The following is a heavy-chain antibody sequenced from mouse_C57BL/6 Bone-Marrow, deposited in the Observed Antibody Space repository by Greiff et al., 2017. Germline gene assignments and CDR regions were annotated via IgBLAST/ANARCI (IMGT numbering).Heavy chain of an antibody. CDR1: GYSITSGYD. CDR3: ARGGTTVVATGAMDY. D-gene: IGHD1-1*01. Sequence: EVQGVESGPGMVKPSQSLSLTCTVTGYSITSGYDWHWIRHFPGNKLEWMGYISYSGSTTYNPSLKSRISITHDTSKNHFFLKLNSVTTEDTATYYCARGGTTVVATGAMDYWGQGTSVTVSS. CDR2: ISYSGST. J-gene: IGHJ4*01. V-gene: IGHV3-1*01.